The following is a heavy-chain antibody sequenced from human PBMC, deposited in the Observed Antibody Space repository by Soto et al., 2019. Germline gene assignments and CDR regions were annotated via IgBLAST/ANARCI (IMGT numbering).Heavy chain of an antibody. CDR2: ISYDGSNK. V-gene: IGHV3-30-3*01. Sequence: LSLTCAASGFTFSSYAMHWVRQAPGKGLEWVAVISYDGSNKYYADSVKGRFTISRDNSKNTLYLQMNSLRAEDTAVYYCARVGSGYCSGGSCLSPSHYWGQGTLVTVSS. D-gene: IGHD2-15*01. CDR1: GFTFSSYA. CDR3: ARVGSGYCSGGSCLSPSHY. J-gene: IGHJ4*02.